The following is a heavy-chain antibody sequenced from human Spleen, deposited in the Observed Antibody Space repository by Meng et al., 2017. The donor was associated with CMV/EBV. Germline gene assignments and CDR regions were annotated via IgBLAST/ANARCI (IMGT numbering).Heavy chain of an antibody. CDR1: FSSYT. Sequence: FSSYTLHWVRQAPGKGLEWVALISHDGNNKDYADSVKGRFIISRDNSKNTLYLQMSSLRAEDTAVYYCARGAVISPQGYYYYGMDVWGQGTTVTVSS. J-gene: IGHJ6*02. CDR3: ARGAVISPQGYYYYGMDV. D-gene: IGHD3-16*02. CDR2: ISHDGNNK. V-gene: IGHV3-30*04.